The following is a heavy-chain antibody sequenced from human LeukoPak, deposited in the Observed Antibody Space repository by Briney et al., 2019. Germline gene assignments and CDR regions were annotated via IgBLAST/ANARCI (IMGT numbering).Heavy chain of an antibody. Sequence: SETLSLTCAVYGGSFSGYYWSWIRQPPGKGLEWIGEINHSGSTNYNPPLKSRVTISVDTSKNQFSLKLSSVTAADTAVYYCARDVDDYWGQGTLVTVSS. CDR1: GGSFSGYY. V-gene: IGHV4-34*01. J-gene: IGHJ4*02. CDR2: INHSGST. CDR3: ARDVDDY. D-gene: IGHD3/OR15-3a*01.